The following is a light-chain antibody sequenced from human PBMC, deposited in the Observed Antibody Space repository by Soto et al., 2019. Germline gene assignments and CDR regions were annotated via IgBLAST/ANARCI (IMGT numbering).Light chain of an antibody. Sequence: QSALTQPPSASGSPGQSVTISCTGTSGDVGGYNYVSWYQQHPGKAPKLMIYEVNKRPSGVPDRFSGSKSDNTASPTVSGLQAEDEAYYYCSSYAGSNYVIFGGGTKLTVL. J-gene: IGLJ2*01. V-gene: IGLV2-8*01. CDR3: SSYAGSNYVI. CDR2: EVN. CDR1: SGDVGGYNY.